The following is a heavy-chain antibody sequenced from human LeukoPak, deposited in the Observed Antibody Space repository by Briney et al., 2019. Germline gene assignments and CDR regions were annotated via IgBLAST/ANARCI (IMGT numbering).Heavy chain of an antibody. V-gene: IGHV3-53*01. CDR1: GFTFSSYA. Sequence: GGSLRLSCAASGFTFSSYAMSWVRQAPGKGLEWVSVIYSGGSTYYADSVKGRFTISRDNSKNTLYLQMNSLRAEDTAVYCARGRGYSYYYGMDVWGKGTTVTVSS. D-gene: IGHD1-26*01. CDR2: IYSGGST. J-gene: IGHJ6*04. CDR3: ARGRGYSYYYGMDV.